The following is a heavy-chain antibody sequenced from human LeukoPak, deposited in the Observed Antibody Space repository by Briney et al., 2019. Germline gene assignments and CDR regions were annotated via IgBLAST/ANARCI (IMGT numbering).Heavy chain of an antibody. CDR2: SYYSGST. V-gene: IGHV4-59*01. Sequence: SETLSLTCTVSGGSITHYYWTWVRQPPGKTLAWIGYSYYSGSTKYNPSLKSRVTISVDTSNNQSSLNLRSVTAADTAVYYCATTTSGGDAFDIWGQGTMVTVSS. J-gene: IGHJ3*02. CDR1: GGSITHYY. D-gene: IGHD1-26*01. CDR3: ATTTSGGDAFDI.